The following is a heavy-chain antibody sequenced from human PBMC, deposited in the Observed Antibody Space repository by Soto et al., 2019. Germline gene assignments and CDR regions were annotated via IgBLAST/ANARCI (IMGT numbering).Heavy chain of an antibody. V-gene: IGHV3-30-3*01. Sequence: GGSLRLSCAASGFTFSSYAMHWVRQAPGKGLEWVAVISYDGGNKYYADSVKGRFTISRDNSKNTLYLQMNSLRAEDTAVYYCARDVATRSYYYGMDVWGQGTTVTVSS. CDR3: ARDVATRSYYYGMDV. CDR1: GFTFSSYA. J-gene: IGHJ6*02. CDR2: ISYDGGNK. D-gene: IGHD1-26*01.